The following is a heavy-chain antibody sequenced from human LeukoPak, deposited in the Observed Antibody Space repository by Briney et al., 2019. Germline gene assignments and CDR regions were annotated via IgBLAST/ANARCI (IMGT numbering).Heavy chain of an antibody. Sequence: AGGSLRLSCAASGFTFSSYAMSWVRQAPGKGLEWVSAISGSGGSTYYADSVKGRFTISRDNSKNTLYLQMNSLRAEDTAVYYCAKVISFRYYDSSGYYPPAQYYFDYWGQGTLVTVSS. V-gene: IGHV3-23*01. J-gene: IGHJ4*02. CDR2: ISGSGGST. CDR1: GFTFSSYA. CDR3: AKVISFRYYDSSGYYPPAQYYFDY. D-gene: IGHD3-22*01.